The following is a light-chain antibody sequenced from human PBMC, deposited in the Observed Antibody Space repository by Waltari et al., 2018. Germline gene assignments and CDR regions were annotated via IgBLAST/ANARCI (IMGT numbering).Light chain of an antibody. CDR3: QQYNSHSQT. CDR1: QSINSW. CDR2: KAS. Sequence: DIQMTQSPSTLPASVGDRVTNTCRASQSINSWLAWYQQKPGKAPKLLIYKASTLQSGVPSRFSGSGSGTEFTLTISSLQPDDFATYYCQQYNSHSQTFGRGTKLEIK. J-gene: IGKJ2*01. V-gene: IGKV1-5*03.